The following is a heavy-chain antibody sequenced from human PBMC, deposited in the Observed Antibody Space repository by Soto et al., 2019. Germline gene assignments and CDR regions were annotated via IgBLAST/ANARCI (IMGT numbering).Heavy chain of an antibody. Sequence: GGSLRLSCAASGFTFSSYAMHWVRQAPGKGLEWVAVISYDGSNKYYADSVKGRFTISRDNSKNTLYLQMSSLRAEDTAEYYCARGPPACSSTSCYPPSGPWGQGTLVTVSS. J-gene: IGHJ5*02. D-gene: IGHD2-2*01. CDR2: ISYDGSNK. CDR3: ARGPPACSSTSCYPPSGP. V-gene: IGHV3-30-3*01. CDR1: GFTFSSYA.